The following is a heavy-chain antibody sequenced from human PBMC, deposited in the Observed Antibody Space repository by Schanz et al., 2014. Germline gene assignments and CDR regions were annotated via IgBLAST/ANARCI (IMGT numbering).Heavy chain of an antibody. CDR3: ARDAADFYDILTEEDY. Sequence: QVQLVQSGAEVKKPGASVKVSCKASGYTFTSYGISWVRQAPGQGLEWMGWISAYNGNTTYPQKLQGRVTMTTDTSTSTAYMELRSLRSDDTAVYYCARDAADFYDILTEEDYWGQGTLVTVSS. D-gene: IGHD3-9*01. CDR2: ISAYNGNT. V-gene: IGHV1-18*01. CDR1: GYTFTSYG. J-gene: IGHJ4*02.